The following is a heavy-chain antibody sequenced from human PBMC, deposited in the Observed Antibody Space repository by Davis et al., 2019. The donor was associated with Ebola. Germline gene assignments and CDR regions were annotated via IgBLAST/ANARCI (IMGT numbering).Heavy chain of an antibody. Sequence: LRLSCTVSVGSISSGGYYWSWIRQHPGKGLEWIGYIYHSGSTNYNPSLKSRVTISVDKSKNQFSLKLSSVTAADTAVYYCARGKYYYGMDVWGQGTTVTVSS. CDR2: IYHSGST. V-gene: IGHV4-31*03. J-gene: IGHJ6*02. CDR1: VGSISSGGYY. CDR3: ARGKYYYGMDV.